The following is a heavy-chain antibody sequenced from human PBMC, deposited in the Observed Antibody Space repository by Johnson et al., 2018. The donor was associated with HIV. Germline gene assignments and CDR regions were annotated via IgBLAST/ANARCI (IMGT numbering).Heavy chain of an antibody. CDR1: GFSFSSYG. CDR3: AKIGDTAMVTGAFDI. J-gene: IGHJ3*02. D-gene: IGHD5-18*01. CDR2: MSKDGSNK. V-gene: IGHV3-30*18. Sequence: QVQLVESGGGVVQPGRSLRLSCAASGFSFSSYGMHWVRQAPGKGLEWVAVMSKDGSNKDYADSVKGRFTISRDNSKNTLYLQMNSLRAEDTAVYYCAKIGDTAMVTGAFDIWGQGTMVTVSA.